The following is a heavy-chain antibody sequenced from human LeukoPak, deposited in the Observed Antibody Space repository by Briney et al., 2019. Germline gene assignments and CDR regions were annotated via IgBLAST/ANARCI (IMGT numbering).Heavy chain of an antibody. CDR3: ARLLWYGGSTRGYYMDV. CDR2: IYYSGST. V-gene: IGHV4-39*01. J-gene: IGHJ6*03. CDR1: GGPISSSSYY. D-gene: IGHD2-2*01. Sequence: SETLSLTCTVSGGPISSSSYYWGWIRQPPGKGLEWIGSIYYSGSTYYNPSLKSRVTISVDTSKNQFSLKLSSVTAADTAVYYCARLLWYGGSTRGYYMDVWGKGTTVTVSS.